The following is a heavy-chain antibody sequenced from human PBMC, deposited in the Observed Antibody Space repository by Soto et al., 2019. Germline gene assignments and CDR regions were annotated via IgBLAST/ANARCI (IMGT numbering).Heavy chain of an antibody. CDR3: ARDKMREMATIRDSFDI. D-gene: IGHD5-12*01. Sequence: QVQLVQSGAEVKKPGASVKVSCKAYGYTFTNHYMHWVRQAPGQGLEWLGIINPSGGSPSYAQKFQGRVTMTWDKSTSTLYMEMNSLTSEDTAVYYCARDKMREMATIRDSFDIWGQGTMVTVSS. CDR2: INPSGGSP. J-gene: IGHJ3*02. CDR1: GYTFTNHY. V-gene: IGHV1-46*01.